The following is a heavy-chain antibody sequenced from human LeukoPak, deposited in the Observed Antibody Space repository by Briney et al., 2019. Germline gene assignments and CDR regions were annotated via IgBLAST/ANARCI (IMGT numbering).Heavy chain of an antibody. CDR2: IYTSGST. J-gene: IGHJ4*02. V-gene: IGHV4-4*07. CDR3: AREILYDSSAYNV. D-gene: IGHD3-22*01. Sequence: PSETLSLTCTVSGGSISGYYWSWIRQPAGKGLEWIGRIYTSGSTNYNPSLKSRVTMSVDTSKNQFSLKLNSVTAADTAVYYCAREILYDSSAYNVWGQGTLVTVSS. CDR1: GGSISGYY.